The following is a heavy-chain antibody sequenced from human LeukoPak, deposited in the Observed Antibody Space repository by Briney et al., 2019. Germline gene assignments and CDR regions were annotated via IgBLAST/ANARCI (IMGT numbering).Heavy chain of an antibody. V-gene: IGHV4-39*01. CDR3: ARLYCSGGSCYLDY. CDR2: IYYSGST. D-gene: IGHD2-15*01. Sequence: SETLSLTCTVSGGSISSINHHWGWIRQPPGKGLEWIGSIYYSGSTYYNPSLKSRVTISVDTSKNQFSLKLSSVTAADTAVYYCARLYCSGGSCYLDYWGQGTLVTVSS. J-gene: IGHJ4*02. CDR1: GGSISSINHH.